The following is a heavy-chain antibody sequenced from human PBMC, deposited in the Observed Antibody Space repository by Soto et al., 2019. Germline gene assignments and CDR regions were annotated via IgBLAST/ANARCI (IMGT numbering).Heavy chain of an antibody. V-gene: IGHV4-34*01. CDR2: INHSGVT. D-gene: IGHD6-13*01. Sequence: PSETLSLTCAVYGGSLSGHYWNWIRQPPGKGLEWIGEINHSGVTKYSPSLKSRVTMSVDMSKNQFSLNLRSVTAADTAVYYCARGNIAAALVYWGQGTLVTVSS. J-gene: IGHJ4*02. CDR3: ARGNIAAALVY. CDR1: GGSLSGHY.